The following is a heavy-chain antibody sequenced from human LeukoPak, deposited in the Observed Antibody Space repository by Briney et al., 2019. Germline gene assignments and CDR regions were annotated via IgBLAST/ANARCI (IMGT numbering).Heavy chain of an antibody. CDR1: GGSFSGYY. J-gene: IGHJ4*02. Sequence: SETLSLTCAVYGGSFSGYYWSWIRQPPGKGLEWIGEINHSGSTNYNPSLKSRVTRSVDTSKNQFSLKLSSVTAADTAVYYCARRGRIAAAGYFDYWGQGTLVTVSS. V-gene: IGHV4-34*01. CDR3: ARRGRIAAAGYFDY. D-gene: IGHD6-13*01. CDR2: INHSGST.